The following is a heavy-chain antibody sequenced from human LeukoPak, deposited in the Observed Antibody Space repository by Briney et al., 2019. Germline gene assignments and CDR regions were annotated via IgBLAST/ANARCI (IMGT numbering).Heavy chain of an antibody. CDR2: IYYNGVT. J-gene: IGHJ4*02. Sequence: SETLSLTCVVSGGSISNHYWNWIRQSPGKGLEWIGHIYYNGVTNYNPSLKSRVTISVDTSKNHFSLNLRSVTAADTAVYYCAREADYGSGSYPDYWGQGTLVTVSS. D-gene: IGHD3-10*01. CDR1: GGSISNHY. V-gene: IGHV4-59*11. CDR3: AREADYGSGSYPDY.